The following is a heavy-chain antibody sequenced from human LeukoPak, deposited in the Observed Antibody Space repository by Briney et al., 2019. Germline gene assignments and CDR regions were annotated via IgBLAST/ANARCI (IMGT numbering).Heavy chain of an antibody. V-gene: IGHV1-69*13. CDR1: GGTFSSYA. CDR3: ARKAPHDSSGWYFDL. D-gene: IGHD3-22*01. J-gene: IGHJ2*01. CDR2: IIPIFGTA. Sequence: SVKVSCKASGGTFSSYAISWVRQAPGQGLEWMGGIIPIFGTANYAQKFQGRVTITADESTSTAYMELSNLRSEDTAIYYCARKAPHDSSGWYFDLWGRGTLVTVSS.